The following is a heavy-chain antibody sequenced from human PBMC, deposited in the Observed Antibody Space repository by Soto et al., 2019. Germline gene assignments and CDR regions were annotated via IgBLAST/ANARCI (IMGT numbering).Heavy chain of an antibody. CDR1: GYTFTSYH. Sequence: QVQLVQSGAEVKKPGASVKVSCKTSGYTFTSYHLHWVRQAPAEGLEWMGSITPSGGSTRYAQKFESRVTMTSDTSTSTVYMELGSLRSEDTAVYYCARVLTDSNGWYNCDYWGQGALVTVSS. CDR3: ARVLTDSNGWYNCDY. V-gene: IGHV1-46*01. CDR2: ITPSGGST. D-gene: IGHD6-19*01. J-gene: IGHJ4*02.